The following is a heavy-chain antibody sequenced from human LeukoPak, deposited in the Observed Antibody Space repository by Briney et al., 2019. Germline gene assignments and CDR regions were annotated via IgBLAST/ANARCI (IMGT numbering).Heavy chain of an antibody. Sequence: GGSLRLSRAASGFTFSSYEMNWVRQAPGKGLEWGSYISSSGSTIYYADSVKGRFTLSRDNAKNSLYLQMNSLRAEDTAVYYCARDSPPVTLDYWGQGTLVTASS. V-gene: IGHV3-48*03. D-gene: IGHD4-17*01. CDR3: ARDSPPVTLDY. CDR2: ISSSGSTI. J-gene: IGHJ4*02. CDR1: GFTFSSYE.